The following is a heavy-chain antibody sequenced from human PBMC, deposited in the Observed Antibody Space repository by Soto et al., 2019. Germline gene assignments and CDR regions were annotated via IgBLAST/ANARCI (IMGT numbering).Heavy chain of an antibody. CDR3: ARSAKYSFTSKPFDY. J-gene: IGHJ4*02. V-gene: IGHV1-18*01. D-gene: IGHD6-6*01. CDR1: GYTFTSYG. Sequence: ASVKVSCKASGYTFTSYGISWVRQAPGQGLEWMGWISAYNGDTNYAQNLQGRVTMTTDTSTSTAYMELRSLRSDDTAVYYCARSAKYSFTSKPFDYWGQGTLVTVSS. CDR2: ISAYNGDT.